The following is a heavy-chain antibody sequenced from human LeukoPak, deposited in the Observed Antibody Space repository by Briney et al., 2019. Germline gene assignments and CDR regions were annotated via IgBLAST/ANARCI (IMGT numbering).Heavy chain of an antibody. CDR2: ISGSGGST. Sequence: GGSLRLSCAASGFTFSSYAMSWVRQAPGKGLEWVSAISGSGGSTYYADSVKGRFTISRDNSKNTQYLQMNSLRAEDTAVYYCAKDFYGDYGMDVWGPGTTVTVSS. V-gene: IGHV3-23*01. CDR3: AKDFYGDYGMDV. J-gene: IGHJ6*02. CDR1: GFTFSSYA. D-gene: IGHD4-17*01.